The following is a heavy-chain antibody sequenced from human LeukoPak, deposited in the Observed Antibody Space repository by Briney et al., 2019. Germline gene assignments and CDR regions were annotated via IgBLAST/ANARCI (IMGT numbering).Heavy chain of an antibody. CDR1: GGSISNYY. J-gene: IGHJ3*02. Sequence: SETLSLTCTVSGGSISNYYWSWIRQPPGKGLGRIGYIYYTGTTNYNPSLNSRVTISLDTSKNHFSLKLPSLSAADTAVYYCARESSGHLNAFDIWGQGTMVTVSS. CDR2: IYYTGTT. V-gene: IGHV4-59*01. D-gene: IGHD6-19*01. CDR3: ARESSGHLNAFDI.